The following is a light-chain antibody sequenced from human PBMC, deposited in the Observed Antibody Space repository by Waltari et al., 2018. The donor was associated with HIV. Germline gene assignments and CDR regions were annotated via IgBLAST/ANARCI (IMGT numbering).Light chain of an antibody. CDR1: QSISSY. V-gene: IGKV1-39*01. J-gene: IGKJ1*01. CDR3: QQSYSTLRMWT. CDR2: AAS. Sequence: DIQMTQSPSSLSASVGDRVTITCRASQSISSYLNWYQQKPGKAPKLLIYAASSLQSGVPSRFSGSGSGTDFTLTISSLQPEDFATYYCQQSYSTLRMWTFGQGTKVEIK.